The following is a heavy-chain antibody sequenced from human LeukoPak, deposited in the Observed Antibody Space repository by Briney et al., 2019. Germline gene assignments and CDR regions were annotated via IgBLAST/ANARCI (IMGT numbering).Heavy chain of an antibody. CDR1: AGSISNYY. CDR3: ARHWGSDWYFDL. D-gene: IGHD7-27*01. Sequence: SETLSLTCTVSAGSISNYYCSWIRQPPGKGLEWLGYIHYSGYTNYNPSLKSRVTMSVDTSKNQFSLNLSSVTAADTAVYYCARHWGSDWYFDLWGRGTLVTVSS. J-gene: IGHJ2*01. V-gene: IGHV4-59*01. CDR2: IHYSGYT.